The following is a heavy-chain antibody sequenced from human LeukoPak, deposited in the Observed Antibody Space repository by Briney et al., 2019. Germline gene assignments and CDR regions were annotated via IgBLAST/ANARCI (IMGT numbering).Heavy chain of an antibody. V-gene: IGHV3-73*01. Sequence: GGSLRLSCAASGFTFSGSAMHWVRQASGKGLEWVGRIRSKANSYATAYAASVKGRFTISRDDSKNTACLQMNSLKTEDTAVYYCTRQRAGTTYSNWFDPWGQGTLVTVSS. CDR3: TRQRAGTTYSNWFDP. CDR2: IRSKANSYAT. CDR1: GFTFSGSA. D-gene: IGHD1-7*01. J-gene: IGHJ5*02.